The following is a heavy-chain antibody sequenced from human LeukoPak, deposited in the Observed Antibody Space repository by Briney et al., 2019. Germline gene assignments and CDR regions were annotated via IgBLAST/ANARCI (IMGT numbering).Heavy chain of an antibody. Sequence: ASVKVSCKASGGTFSSYAISWVRQAPGQGLEWMGGIIPILGTANYAQKFQGRVTITTDESTSTAYMELSSLRSEDTAVYYCARGENYDILTGHPSGYYYYYYMDVWGKGTTVTVSS. CDR1: GGTFSSYA. D-gene: IGHD3-9*01. V-gene: IGHV1-69*05. CDR3: ARGENYDILTGHPSGYYYYYYMDV. J-gene: IGHJ6*03. CDR2: IIPILGTA.